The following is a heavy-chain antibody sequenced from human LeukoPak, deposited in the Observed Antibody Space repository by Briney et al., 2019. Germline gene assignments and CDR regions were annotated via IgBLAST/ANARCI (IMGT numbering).Heavy chain of an antibody. Sequence: GGSLRLSCAASGFTLSRYWMSWVRQAPGKGLEYVAYIKPDGSEKYYVDSMKGRFTISRDNAKNSLFLQMNSLRADDTAVYYCTRDRVAGFWGQGTLVAVSS. CDR2: IKPDGSEK. CDR3: TRDRVAGF. CDR1: GFTLSRYW. D-gene: IGHD6-19*01. V-gene: IGHV3-7*01. J-gene: IGHJ4*02.